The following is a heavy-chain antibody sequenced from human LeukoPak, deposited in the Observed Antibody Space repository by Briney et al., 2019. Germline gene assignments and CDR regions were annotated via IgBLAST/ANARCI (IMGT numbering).Heavy chain of an antibody. Sequence: ASVKVSCKASRYTFRSYGISWVRRAPGQGLEWMGWINAYNGHTTYAQKLQGRVTMTTDSSTNVVHMEVKNLSSDDTAVYYCARVIEGSSTTRGYFDFWGRGTMVIVCS. J-gene: IGHJ2*01. V-gene: IGHV1-18*01. D-gene: IGHD2-2*01. CDR1: RYTFRSYG. CDR2: INAYNGHT. CDR3: ARVIEGSSTTRGYFDF.